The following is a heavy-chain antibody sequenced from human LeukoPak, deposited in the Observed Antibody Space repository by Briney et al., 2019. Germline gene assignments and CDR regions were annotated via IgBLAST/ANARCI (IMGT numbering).Heavy chain of an antibody. Sequence: SETLSLTCAVSGGSIGSNNWWGWVRQPPGKGLEWIGKIYHSGSPNYNPSLKSRVTISVDTSKNQFSLKLSSVTAADTAVYYCARGPSYYYDSSGYYLLHAFDIWGQGTMVTVSS. CDR1: GGSIGSNNW. D-gene: IGHD3-22*01. CDR3: ARGPSYYYDSSGYYLLHAFDI. CDR2: IYHSGSP. V-gene: IGHV4-4*02. J-gene: IGHJ3*02.